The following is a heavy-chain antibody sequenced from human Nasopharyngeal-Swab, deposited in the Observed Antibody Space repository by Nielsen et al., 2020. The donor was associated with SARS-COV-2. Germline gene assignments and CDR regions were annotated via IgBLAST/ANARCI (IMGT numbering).Heavy chain of an antibody. J-gene: IGHJ4*02. CDR3: ARDVIPAYGSGTYHDY. CDR1: GYSFAGYY. V-gene: IGHV1-2*05. CDR2: INTKSGGT. D-gene: IGHD3-10*01. Sequence: ASVKVSCKASGYSFAGYYMHWVRQAPGQGLEWMGRINTKSGGTDYAQKLQGRVTMTRDTSISTAYMELSSLISDDTVVYYCARDVIPAYGSGTYHDYWGQGTLVTVSS.